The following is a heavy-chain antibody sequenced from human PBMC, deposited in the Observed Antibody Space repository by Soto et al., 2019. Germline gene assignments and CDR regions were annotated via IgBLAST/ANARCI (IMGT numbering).Heavy chain of an antibody. V-gene: IGHV1-2*02. J-gene: IGHJ6*02. Sequence: ASVKVSCKASGYTFTGYYMHWVRQAPGQGLEWMAWISPNSGDSKYAQKFQDRVTVTRDTSISTAYMEMSRLRSDDTAVYYCARDVGYCTGQSCHNYYALDVWGQATKVT. D-gene: IGHD2-8*02. CDR1: GYTFTGYY. CDR2: ISPNSGDS. CDR3: ARDVGYCTGQSCHNYYALDV.